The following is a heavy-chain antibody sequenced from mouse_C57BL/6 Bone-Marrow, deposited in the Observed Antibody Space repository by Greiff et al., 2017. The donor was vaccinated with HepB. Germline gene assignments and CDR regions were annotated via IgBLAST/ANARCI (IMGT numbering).Heavy chain of an antibody. CDR1: GFSLTSYG. CDR3: ASASGRYPFAY. D-gene: IGHD1-1*01. Sequence: QVQLQQSGPGLVAPSQSLSITCTVSGFSLTSYGVDWVRQSPGKGLEWLGVIWGVGSTNYNSALKSRLSISKDNSKSQVFLKMNSLQTDDTAMYYCASASGRYPFAYWGQGTLVTVSA. J-gene: IGHJ3*01. CDR2: IWGVGST. V-gene: IGHV2-6*01.